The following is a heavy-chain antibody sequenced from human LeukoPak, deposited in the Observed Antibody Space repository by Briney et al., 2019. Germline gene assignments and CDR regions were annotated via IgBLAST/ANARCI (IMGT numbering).Heavy chain of an antibody. CDR1: GYTFTSYG. V-gene: IGHV1-18*01. CDR3: ARDLGVVVTAGILDLEY. J-gene: IGHJ4*02. Sequence: ASVKVSCKASGYTFTSYGISWVRQAPGQGLEWMGWISAYNGNTNYAQKLQGRVTMTTDTSTSTAYMELRSLRSDDTAVYYCARDLGVVVTAGILDLEYWGQGTLVTVSS. CDR2: ISAYNGNT. D-gene: IGHD2-21*02.